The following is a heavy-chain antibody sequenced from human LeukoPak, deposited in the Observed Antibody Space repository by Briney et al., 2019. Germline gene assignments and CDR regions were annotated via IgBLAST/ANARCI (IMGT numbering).Heavy chain of an antibody. Sequence: GGSLRPSCAASGFTFSSYAMSWVRQAPGKGLEWVSTISGSGGSTYYADSVKGRFTISRDNSKNTLYLQMSSLRAEDTAVYYCAKANYYDSSGPEDVWGQGTLVTVSS. CDR3: AKANYYDSSGPEDV. J-gene: IGHJ4*02. D-gene: IGHD3-22*01. CDR2: ISGSGGST. CDR1: GFTFSSYA. V-gene: IGHV3-23*01.